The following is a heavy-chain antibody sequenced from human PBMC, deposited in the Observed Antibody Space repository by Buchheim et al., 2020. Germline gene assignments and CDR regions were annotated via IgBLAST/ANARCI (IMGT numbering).Heavy chain of an antibody. CDR1: GGSISSGGYY. V-gene: IGHV4-31*03. D-gene: IGHD2-21*02. CDR2: IYYSGST. CDR3: ARAIGGFYCGGDCYSYYFDY. Sequence: QVQLQESGPGLVKPSQTLSPTCTVSGGSISSGGYYWSWSRQHPGKGLEWIGYIYYSGSTYYNPSLQSRVTISVDTSKNHLSLKLSSVTAADTAVYYCARAIGGFYCGGDCYSYYFDYWGQGTL. J-gene: IGHJ4*02.